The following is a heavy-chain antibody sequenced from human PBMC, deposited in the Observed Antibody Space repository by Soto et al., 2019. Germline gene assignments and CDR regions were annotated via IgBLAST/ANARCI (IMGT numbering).Heavy chain of an antibody. CDR3: ARGEWYSSSSGDY. V-gene: IGHV1-3*01. CDR1: GYTFTSYD. Sequence: ASVKVSCKASGYTFTSYDINWVRQATGQGLEWMGWINAGNGNTKYSQKFQGRVTITRDTSASTAYMELSSLRSEDTAVYYCARGEWYSSSSGDYWGQGTLVTVSS. CDR2: INAGNGNT. D-gene: IGHD6-6*01. J-gene: IGHJ4*02.